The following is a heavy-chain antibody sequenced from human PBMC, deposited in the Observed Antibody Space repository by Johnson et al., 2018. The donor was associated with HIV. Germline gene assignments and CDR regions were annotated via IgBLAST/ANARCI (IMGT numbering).Heavy chain of an antibody. D-gene: IGHD6-13*01. CDR1: GFTFSDYY. CDR3: ARVHIAGRWSDAFEI. CDR2: ISYDGSNK. J-gene: IGHJ3*02. V-gene: IGHV3-30*03. Sequence: QVQLVESGGGLVKPGGSLRLSCAASGFTFSDYYMSWIRQAPGKGLEWVAVISYDGSNKYFADSVKGRFTISRDNSRKTLYLQMNSLRVEDTAVYYCARVHIAGRWSDAFEIWGQGTMVTVSS.